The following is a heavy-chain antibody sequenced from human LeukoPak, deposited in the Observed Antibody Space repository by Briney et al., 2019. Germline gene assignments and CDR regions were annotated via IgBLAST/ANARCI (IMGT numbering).Heavy chain of an antibody. CDR2: IYYSGST. V-gene: IGHV4-59*01. J-gene: IGHJ4*02. CDR3: ARDRGGSCEGLFDD. Sequence: PSETLSLTCTVSGGSISSYYWSWIRQPPGKGLEWIGYIYYSGSTNYNPSLKSRVTISLDTSKNQFSLKLTSVTAADTAVYYCARDRGGSCEGLFDDWGQGTLVTVSS. D-gene: IGHD1-26*01. CDR1: GGSISSYY.